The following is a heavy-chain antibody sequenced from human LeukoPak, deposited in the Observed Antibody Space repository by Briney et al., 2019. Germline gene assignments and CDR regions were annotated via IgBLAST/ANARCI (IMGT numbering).Heavy chain of an antibody. CDR2: INHSGRT. CDR3: ARGMAGDFYYYYYYMDV. CDR1: GGSFSGYY. J-gene: IGHJ6*03. D-gene: IGHD6-19*01. V-gene: IGHV4-34*01. Sequence: PSETLSLTCAVSGGSFSGYYWSWIRQPPGKGLEWIGEINHSGRTNYNPSLKSRVTISVDTSKNQFSLKLSSVTAADTAVYYCARGMAGDFYYYYYYMDVWGKGTTVTVSS.